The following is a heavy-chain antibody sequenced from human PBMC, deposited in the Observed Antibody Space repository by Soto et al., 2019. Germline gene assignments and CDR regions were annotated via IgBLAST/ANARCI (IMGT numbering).Heavy chain of an antibody. CDR1: GFTFSSYW. Sequence: LRLSCAASGFTFSSYWMSWVRQAPGKGLEWVANIKQDGSEKYYVDSVKGRFTISRDNAKNSLYLQMNSLRAEDTAVYYCARDQPNYDILTGYYPFSGYFDYWGQGTLVTVSS. J-gene: IGHJ4*02. CDR2: IKQDGSEK. V-gene: IGHV3-7*03. D-gene: IGHD3-9*01. CDR3: ARDQPNYDILTGYYPFSGYFDY.